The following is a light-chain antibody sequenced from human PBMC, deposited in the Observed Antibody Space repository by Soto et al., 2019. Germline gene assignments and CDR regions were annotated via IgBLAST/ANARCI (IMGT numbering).Light chain of an antibody. CDR1: QSVSRN. Sequence: EIVMTQSPDTLSVSPGETATLSCRASQSVSRNLAWYQQKPGQAPRLLIYGASTRATGIPARFSGSGSGADFTLTISSLQSEDFAVYYCQQYNNWPRTFGQGSKVEIK. CDR2: GAS. J-gene: IGKJ1*01. CDR3: QQYNNWPRT. V-gene: IGKV3-15*01.